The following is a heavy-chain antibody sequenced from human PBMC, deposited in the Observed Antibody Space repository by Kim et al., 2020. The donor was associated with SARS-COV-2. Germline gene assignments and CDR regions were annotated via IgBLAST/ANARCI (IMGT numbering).Heavy chain of an antibody. Sequence: SETLSLTCSVSGGSISGHYWTWIRQPAGKGLEWIGRMYTSGDTDYNPSLRSRVTMSLDRSRNQFSLKLSSVTAADTAPYYCARGLALNGGYDWGLAYWG. J-gene: IGHJ4*01. D-gene: IGHD5-12*01. CDR3: ARGLALNGGYDWGLAY. CDR1: GGSISGHY. CDR2: MYTSGDT. V-gene: IGHV4-4*07.